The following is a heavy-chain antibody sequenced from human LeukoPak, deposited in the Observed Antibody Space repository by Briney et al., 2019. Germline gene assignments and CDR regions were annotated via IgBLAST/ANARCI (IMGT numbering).Heavy chain of an antibody. Sequence: PGGSLRLSCAASGFSFRSYGMHWVRQAPGKGLVWVSRINSDGSSTSYADSVKGRFAISRDNAKNTLYLQMNSLRAEDTAVYYCASPRDGSVVWGQGTLVTVSS. J-gene: IGHJ4*02. D-gene: IGHD5-24*01. CDR1: GFSFRSYG. CDR2: INSDGSST. V-gene: IGHV3-74*01. CDR3: ASPRDGSVV.